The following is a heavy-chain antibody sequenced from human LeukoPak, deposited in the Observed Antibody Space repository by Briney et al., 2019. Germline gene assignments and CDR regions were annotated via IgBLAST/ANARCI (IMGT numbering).Heavy chain of an antibody. Sequence: GGSLRLSCAASGFIFSSYSMNWVRQAPGKGLEWVSYISSSGSTIYYADSVKGRFTISRDNAKNTLYLQMNSLRAEDTAVYYCARDLRWLQLAGDAFDIWGQGTMVTVSS. CDR2: ISSSGSTI. D-gene: IGHD5-24*01. V-gene: IGHV3-48*04. CDR3: ARDLRWLQLAGDAFDI. J-gene: IGHJ3*02. CDR1: GFIFSSYS.